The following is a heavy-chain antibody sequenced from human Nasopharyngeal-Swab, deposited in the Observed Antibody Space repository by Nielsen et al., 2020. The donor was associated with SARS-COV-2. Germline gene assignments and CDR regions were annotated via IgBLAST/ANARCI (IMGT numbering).Heavy chain of an antibody. J-gene: IGHJ4*02. CDR1: GFTFSDYY. Sequence: EGSLRLSCAASGFTFSDYYMSWIRQAPGKGLEWVSYISSSSSYTNYADSVKGRFTISRDNAKNSLYLQMNSLRAEDTAVYYCARVLGDYGDSWGQGTLVTVSS. CDR2: ISSSSSYT. CDR3: ARVLGDYGDS. V-gene: IGHV3-11*06. D-gene: IGHD1-26*01.